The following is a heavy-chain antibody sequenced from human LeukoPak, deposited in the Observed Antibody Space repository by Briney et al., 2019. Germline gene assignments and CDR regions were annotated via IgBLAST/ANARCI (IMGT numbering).Heavy chain of an antibody. J-gene: IGHJ4*02. CDR1: GGSISSSSYY. Sequence: SETLSLTCTVSGGSISSSSYYWSWIRQPPGKGLEWIGYIYYSGSTYYNPSLKSRATISVDTSKNQFSLKLSSVTAADTAVYYCAREETNWYYFDYWGQGTLVTVSS. V-gene: IGHV4-30-4*01. D-gene: IGHD5-24*01. CDR2: IYYSGST. CDR3: AREETNWYYFDY.